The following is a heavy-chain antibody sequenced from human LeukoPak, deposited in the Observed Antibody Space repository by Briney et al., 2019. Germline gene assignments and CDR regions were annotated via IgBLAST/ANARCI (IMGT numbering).Heavy chain of an antibody. CDR3: ARGPTYYDSSGYYFDPFDY. D-gene: IGHD3-22*01. CDR2: IIPIFGTA. Sequence: SVKVSCKASGGTFSSYAISWVRQAPGQGLEWMGGIIPIFGTANYAQKFQGRVTITTDESTSTAYMQLSSLRSEDTAVYYCARGPTYYDSSGYYFDPFDYWGQGTLVTVSS. CDR1: GGTFSSYA. J-gene: IGHJ4*02. V-gene: IGHV1-69*05.